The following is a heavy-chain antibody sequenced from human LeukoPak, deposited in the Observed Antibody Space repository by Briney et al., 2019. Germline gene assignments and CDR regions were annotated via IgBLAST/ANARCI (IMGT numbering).Heavy chain of an antibody. V-gene: IGHV4-61*01. CDR2: IYYSGTT. D-gene: IGHD5-12*01. CDR3: ARSVSGYDYYFDY. CDR1: GGSVSSGRYY. Sequence: SESLSLTCTVSGGSVSSGRYYWSWLRQPPGKGLEWSGHIYYSGTTNYNPSPKSRVTISVDMSKNQFSLKLSSVTAADTAVYYCARSVSGYDYYFDYWGQGTLVTVSS. J-gene: IGHJ4*02.